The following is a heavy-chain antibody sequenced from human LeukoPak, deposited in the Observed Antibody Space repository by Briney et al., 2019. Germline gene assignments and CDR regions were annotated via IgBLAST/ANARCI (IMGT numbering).Heavy chain of an antibody. Sequence: GGSLRLSCAASGFTFSSYAMSWVRQAPGKGLEWVSYISSSGSTIYYADSVKGRFTISRDNAKNSLYLQMNSLRAEDTAVYYCARGKQHGWPGSLDAFDIWGQGTMVTVSS. CDR2: ISSSGSTI. J-gene: IGHJ3*02. CDR3: ARGKQHGWPGSLDAFDI. V-gene: IGHV3-48*04. D-gene: IGHD6-13*01. CDR1: GFTFSSYA.